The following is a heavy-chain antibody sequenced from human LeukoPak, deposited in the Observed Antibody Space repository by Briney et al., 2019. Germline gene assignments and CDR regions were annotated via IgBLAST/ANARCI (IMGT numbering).Heavy chain of an antibody. Sequence: SVKVSCKASGGTFSSYAIGWVRQAPGQGLEWMGGIIPIFGTANYAQKFQGRVTITADESTSTAYMELSSLRSEDTAVYYCARDPTDCSSTSCRSYYYYYGMDVWGQGTTVTVSS. CDR3: ARDPTDCSSTSCRSYYYYYGMDV. CDR2: IIPIFGTA. CDR1: GGTFSSYA. J-gene: IGHJ6*02. V-gene: IGHV1-69*13. D-gene: IGHD2-2*01.